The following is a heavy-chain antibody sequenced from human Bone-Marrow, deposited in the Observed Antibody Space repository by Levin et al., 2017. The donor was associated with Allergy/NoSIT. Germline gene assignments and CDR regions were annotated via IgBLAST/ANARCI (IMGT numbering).Heavy chain of an antibody. Sequence: PGGSLRLSCAASGFTFSNYSMNWVRQAPGKGLEWVSSISSNSSYIYYADSVKGRFTISRDNAKNSLYLQMDSLRAEDTAVYYCARSSSRQPGHGMDVWGQGTPVTVSS. D-gene: IGHD1-14*01. CDR1: GFTFSNYS. CDR3: ARSSSRQPGHGMDV. V-gene: IGHV3-21*01. J-gene: IGHJ6*02. CDR2: ISSNSSYI.